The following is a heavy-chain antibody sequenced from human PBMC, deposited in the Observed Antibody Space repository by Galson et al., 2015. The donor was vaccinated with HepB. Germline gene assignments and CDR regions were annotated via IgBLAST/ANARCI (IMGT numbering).Heavy chain of an antibody. CDR1: GFTFSDYY. J-gene: IGHJ4*02. Sequence: SLRLSCAASGFTFSDYYMSWTRQAPGKGLEWVSYISSSSSYTNYADSVKGRFTISRDNAKNSLYLQMNSLRTEDTAVYYCARWRVGATYYFDYWGQGTLVTVSS. D-gene: IGHD1-26*01. V-gene: IGHV3-11*06. CDR3: ARWRVGATYYFDY. CDR2: ISSSSSYT.